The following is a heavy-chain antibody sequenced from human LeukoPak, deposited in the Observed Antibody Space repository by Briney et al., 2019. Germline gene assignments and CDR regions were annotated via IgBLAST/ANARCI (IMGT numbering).Heavy chain of an antibody. CDR1: GDSISSGGYS. J-gene: IGHJ3*02. V-gene: IGHV4-30-2*01. D-gene: IGHD5-12*01. CDR3: ARGGYSGYESDDDAFDI. CDR2: IYHSGST. Sequence: SQTLSLTCAVSGDSISSGGYSWSWIRQPPGKGLEWIGYIYHSGSTFYNPSLESRVTISVDRSKNQFSLKLSSVAAADTAVYYCARGGYSGYESDDDAFDIWGQGTMVTVSS.